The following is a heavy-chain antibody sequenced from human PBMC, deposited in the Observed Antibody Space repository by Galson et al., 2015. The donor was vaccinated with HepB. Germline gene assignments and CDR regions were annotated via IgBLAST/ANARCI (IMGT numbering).Heavy chain of an antibody. Sequence: SLRLSCAASGFTFSSYGMHWVRQAPGKGLEWVAVISYDGSNKYYADSVKGRFTISRDNSKNTLYLQMNSLRAEDTAVYYCAKDRLLWFGELFRNGMDVWGQGTTVTVSS. V-gene: IGHV3-30*18. CDR2: ISYDGSNK. CDR1: GFTFSSYG. D-gene: IGHD3-10*01. CDR3: AKDRLLWFGELFRNGMDV. J-gene: IGHJ6*02.